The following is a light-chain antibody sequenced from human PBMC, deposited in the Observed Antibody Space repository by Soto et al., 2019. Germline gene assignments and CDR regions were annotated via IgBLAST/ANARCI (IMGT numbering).Light chain of an antibody. J-gene: IGKJ5*01. Sequence: EIMVSQSPCTLSLSTGERATLSCRASQSVSARLAWYKHKPGQPPRLLISDVFNRASGVAERFSGSGSETDFPLIIRRLEPEDSALYYCQHYQGGHPIAFGQGTRLEI. CDR2: DVF. V-gene: IGKV3-20*01. CDR3: QHYQGGHPIA. CDR1: QSVSAR.